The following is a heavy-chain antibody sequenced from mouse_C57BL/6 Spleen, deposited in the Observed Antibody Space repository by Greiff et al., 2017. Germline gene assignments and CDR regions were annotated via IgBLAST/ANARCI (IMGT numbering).Heavy chain of an antibody. CDR3: ARYGSSFLFDY. V-gene: IGHV1-69*01. CDR1: GYTFTSYW. D-gene: IGHD1-1*01. CDR2: IDPSDSYT. J-gene: IGHJ2*01. Sequence: VQLQQPGAELVMPGASVKLSWKASGYTFTSYWMHWVKQRPGQGLEWIGEIDPSDSYTNYNQKFKGKSTLTVDKSSSTAYMQLSSLTSEDSAVYYCARYGSSFLFDYWGQGTTLTVSS.